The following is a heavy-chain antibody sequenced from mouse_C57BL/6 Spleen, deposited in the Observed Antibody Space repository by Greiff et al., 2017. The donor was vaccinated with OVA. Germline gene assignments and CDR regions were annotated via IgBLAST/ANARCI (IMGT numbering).Heavy chain of an antibody. D-gene: IGHD1-1*01. CDR2: IRLKSDNYAT. V-gene: IGHV6-3*01. Sequence: EVKLVESGGGLVQPGGSMKLSCVASGFTFSNYWMNWVRQSPEKGLEWVAQIRLKSDNYATHYAESVKGRFTISRDDSKSSVYLQMNNLRAEDPGIYYCTEGAYYYGSRYFDVWGTGTTVTVSS. CDR1: GFTFSNYW. J-gene: IGHJ1*03. CDR3: TEGAYYYGSRYFDV.